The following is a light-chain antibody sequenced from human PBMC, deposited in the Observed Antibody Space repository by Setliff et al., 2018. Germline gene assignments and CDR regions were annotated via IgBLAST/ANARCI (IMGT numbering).Light chain of an antibody. CDR1: NIGDKS. Sequence: SYELTQPPSESVAPGKTARITCGGHNIGDKSVHWYQQKPGQAPVLVVYDDSDRPSGIPGRFSGYNSGNTATLTISRVEAGDEADYYCQVWDPASDHRVFGTGTKVTVL. CDR3: QVWDPASDHRV. CDR2: DDS. J-gene: IGLJ1*01. V-gene: IGLV3-21*03.